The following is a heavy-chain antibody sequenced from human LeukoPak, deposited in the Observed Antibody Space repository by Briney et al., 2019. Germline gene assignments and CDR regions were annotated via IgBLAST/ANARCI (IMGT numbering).Heavy chain of an antibody. V-gene: IGHV4-31*11. CDR2: IYYSGST. D-gene: IGHD2-15*01. Sequence: SETLSLTCAVSGGSISSGGYYWSWIRQHPGKGLEWLGYIYYSGSTYYNPSLKSRVTISVDTSKNQFSLKLSSVTAADTAVYYCARDCCSGTGFAFDIWGQGTMVTVSS. J-gene: IGHJ3*02. CDR3: ARDCCSGTGFAFDI. CDR1: GGSISSGGYY.